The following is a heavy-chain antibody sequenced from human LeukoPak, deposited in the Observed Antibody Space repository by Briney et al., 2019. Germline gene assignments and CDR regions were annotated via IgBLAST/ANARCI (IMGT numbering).Heavy chain of an antibody. J-gene: IGHJ4*02. CDR1: GFTFDDYA. CDR2: LSWNSGSI. Sequence: GGSLRLSCTASGFTFDDYAIHWVRQAPGKGLEWVSGLSWNSGSIAYADSVKGRFTISRDNSKNTLYLQMNSLRAEDTAVYYCAEYGLNRYYYDSSGYYPSFDYWGQGTLVTVSS. V-gene: IGHV3-9*01. D-gene: IGHD3-22*01. CDR3: AEYGLNRYYYDSSGYYPSFDY.